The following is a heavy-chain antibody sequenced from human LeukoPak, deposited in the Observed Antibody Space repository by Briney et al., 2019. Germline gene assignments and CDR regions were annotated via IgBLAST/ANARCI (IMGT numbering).Heavy chain of an antibody. D-gene: IGHD3-10*01. CDR2: ISGSGSST. CDR1: GFTFSNYG. CDR3: ASRSGNKTC. J-gene: IGHJ4*02. Sequence: GRSLRLSCAASGFTFSNYGIHWVRQAPGKGLEWVSAISGSGSSTYHADSVRGRFTISRDNSKNTLYLQVNSLRAEDAAVYYCASRSGNKTCWGQGTLVIVTS. V-gene: IGHV3-23*01.